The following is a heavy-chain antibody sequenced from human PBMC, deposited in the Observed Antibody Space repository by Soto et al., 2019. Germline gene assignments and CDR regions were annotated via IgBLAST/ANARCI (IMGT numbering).Heavy chain of an antibody. V-gene: IGHV6-1*01. J-gene: IGHJ5*01. CDR2: TYYRSKWFN. D-gene: IGHD2-8*01. CDR3: ARLIGNSRLDS. CDR1: GDSVSTNSAT. Sequence: SQTLSLTCAISGDSVSTNSATWAWIRQSPSRGLEWLGRTYYRSKWFNDYAVSVKGRISINPDTSNNQFSLQLNSVTPDDTAVNYCARLIGNSRLDSWGQGTLVTVSS.